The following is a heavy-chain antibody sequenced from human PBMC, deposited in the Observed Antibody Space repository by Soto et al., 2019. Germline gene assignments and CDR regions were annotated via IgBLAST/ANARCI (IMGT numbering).Heavy chain of an antibody. CDR2: ISAYNGDV. J-gene: IGHJ5*02. Sequence: ASVKVSCKASGYTFSSYGISWVRQAPGQGLEWMGWISAYNGDVNHAQNFQGRVTMATDTSTSTAYMELRSLRSDDTAIYYCARDGPLISSRSWLDPWGPGTLVTVSS. V-gene: IGHV1-18*04. CDR3: ARDGPLISSRSWLDP. CDR1: GYTFSSYG. D-gene: IGHD3-16*01.